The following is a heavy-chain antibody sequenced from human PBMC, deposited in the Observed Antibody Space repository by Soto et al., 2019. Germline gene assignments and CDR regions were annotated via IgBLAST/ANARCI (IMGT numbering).Heavy chain of an antibody. V-gene: IGHV1-18*04. D-gene: IGHD3-16*01. CDR3: ARVQYQVLGGGNWFDP. CDR1: GDPFNIYR. Sequence: QVQLVQSGTEVKKPGSSVKVSCKASGDPFNIYRITWVRQAPGQGLEWMGWISPNNGDTNYAQKVQGRVTMTTDTSTSTAYMELRSLRSDDTALYYCARVQYQVLGGGNWFDPWGQGTLVTVSS. J-gene: IGHJ5*02. CDR2: ISPNNGDT.